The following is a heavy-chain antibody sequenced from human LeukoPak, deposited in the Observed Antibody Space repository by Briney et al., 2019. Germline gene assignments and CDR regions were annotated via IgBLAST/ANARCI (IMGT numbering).Heavy chain of an antibody. J-gene: IGHJ4*02. CDR3: ATAPAAEPNFDY. CDR2: FDPEDGET. D-gene: IGHD2-2*01. CDR1: GYTLTELS. Sequence: GASVKVSCKVSGYTLTELSMHWVRQAPGKGLEWMGGFDPEDGETIYAQKFQGRVIMTEDTSTDTAYMELSSLRSEDTAVYYCATAPAAEPNFDYWGQGTLVTVSS. V-gene: IGHV1-24*01.